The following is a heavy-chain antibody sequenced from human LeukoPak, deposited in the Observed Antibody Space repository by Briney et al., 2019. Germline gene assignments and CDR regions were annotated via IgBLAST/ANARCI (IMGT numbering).Heavy chain of an antibody. CDR2: IKSEGSST. V-gene: IGHV3-74*01. J-gene: IGHJ3*02. D-gene: IGHD1-26*01. CDR1: GFTFSSNW. Sequence: GGSLRFSVAASGFTFSSNWLHWVRQAPGKGLVLVSSIKSEGSSTSYAQPVKGRLTTARDNARNTAYLQRTRLRTEDTALYYSATGNRNASEIWGQRAMGT. CDR3: ATGNRNASEI.